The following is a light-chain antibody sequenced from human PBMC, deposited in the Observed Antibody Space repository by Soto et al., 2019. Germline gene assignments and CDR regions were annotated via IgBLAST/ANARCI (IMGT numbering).Light chain of an antibody. Sequence: DIQMTQSPSSLSASVGDSVTITCQASQDINNYLNWYQQKPGNAPKLLIYDASNLETGVPSRFRGSGSGTDFTFTIGSLQPEDIATYYCQQYEDIPWTFGHGTKVQIK. J-gene: IGKJ1*01. V-gene: IGKV1-33*01. CDR1: QDINNY. CDR3: QQYEDIPWT. CDR2: DAS.